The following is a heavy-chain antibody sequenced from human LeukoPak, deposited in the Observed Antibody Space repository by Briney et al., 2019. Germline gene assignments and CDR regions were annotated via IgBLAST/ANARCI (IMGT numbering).Heavy chain of an antibody. J-gene: IGHJ4*02. V-gene: IGHV3-21*01. CDR3: NVRWGPNSDY. CDR2: ISSSSSYI. CDR1: GFTFSSYA. D-gene: IGHD7-27*01. Sequence: PGGSLRLSCAASGFTFSSYAMSWVRQAPGKGLEWVSSISSSSSYIYYADSVKGRFTISRDNAKNSLYLQMNSLRAEDTAVYYCNVRWGPNSDYWGQGTLVTVSS.